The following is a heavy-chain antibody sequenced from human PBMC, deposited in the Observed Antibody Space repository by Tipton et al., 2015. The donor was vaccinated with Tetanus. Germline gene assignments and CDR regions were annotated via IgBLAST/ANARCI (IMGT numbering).Heavy chain of an antibody. J-gene: IGHJ5*02. CDR3: ARGHSSSWFHVWFDP. D-gene: IGHD6-13*01. CDR2: IIPMFGTE. V-gene: IGHV1-69*01. CDR1: GGTFNSYT. Sequence: QLVQSGPEVKRPGSSVKVSCKASGGTFNSYTITWVRQAPGQGLEWMGGIIPMFGTETYSQDLQGRVSITADESTGTAYMELTNLKSEDTAVYYCARGHSSSWFHVWFDPWGQGTLVSVSS.